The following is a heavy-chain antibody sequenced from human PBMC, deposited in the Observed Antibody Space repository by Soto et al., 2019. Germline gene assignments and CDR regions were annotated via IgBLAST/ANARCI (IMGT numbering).Heavy chain of an antibody. Sequence: QVQLQQWGAGLLKPSETLSLSCAVYGGSFSGYYWNWIRQPPGKGLEWIGEINHSGSTNYNPSLKSRITISVDTSKNQFSLKLSSVTAADTAVYYCARGRGFDWSTGWFDPWGQGTLVTVSS. J-gene: IGHJ5*02. CDR1: GGSFSGYY. CDR3: ARGRGFDWSTGWFDP. CDR2: INHSGST. D-gene: IGHD3-9*01. V-gene: IGHV4-34*01.